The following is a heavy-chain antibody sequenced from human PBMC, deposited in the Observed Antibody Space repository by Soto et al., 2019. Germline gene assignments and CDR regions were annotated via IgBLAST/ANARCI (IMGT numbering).Heavy chain of an antibody. Sequence: GASVKVSCKASGGTFSSYAISWVRQAPGQGLEWMGGIIPIFGTANYAQKFQGRVTITADESTSTAYMELSSLRSEDTAVYYCARKWFGLAVAGTVPNYYYYGMDVWGQGTTVTVSS. V-gene: IGHV1-69*13. CDR2: IIPIFGTA. CDR3: ARKWFGLAVAGTVPNYYYYGMDV. D-gene: IGHD6-19*01. J-gene: IGHJ6*02. CDR1: GGTFSSYA.